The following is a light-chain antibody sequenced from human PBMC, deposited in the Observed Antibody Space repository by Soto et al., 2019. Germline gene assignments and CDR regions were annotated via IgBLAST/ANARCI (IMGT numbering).Light chain of an antibody. V-gene: IGLV2-14*01. CDR1: SSDVGRYDY. Sequence: QSVLTXPASVSGSPGQSITISCTGTSSDVGRYDYVSWYQQHPGKAPKLMIYEVSNRPSGVSNRFSGSKSGNTASLTISGLQAEDETDYYCSSFTSTSTLVFGTGTKVTVL. CDR2: EVS. CDR3: SSFTSTSTLV. J-gene: IGLJ1*01.